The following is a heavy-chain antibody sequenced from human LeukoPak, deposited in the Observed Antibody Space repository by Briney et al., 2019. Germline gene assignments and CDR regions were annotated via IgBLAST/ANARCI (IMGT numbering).Heavy chain of an antibody. J-gene: IGHJ4*02. CDR1: GGSFSGYY. CDR2: INHSGST. D-gene: IGHD5-24*01. V-gene: IGHV4-34*01. Sequence: PSETLSLTCAVYGGSFSGYYWSWIRQPPGKGLEWIGEINHSGSTNYNPSLKSRVTISVDTSKNQFSLKLSSVTAADTAVYYCARHGKMATDAVGYWGQGTLVTVSS. CDR3: ARHGKMATDAVGY.